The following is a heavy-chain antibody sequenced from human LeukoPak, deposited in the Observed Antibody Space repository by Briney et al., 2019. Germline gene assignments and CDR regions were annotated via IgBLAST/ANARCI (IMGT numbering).Heavy chain of an antibody. Sequence: GGSLGLSCAASGFTFSSYAMHWVRQAPGKGLEWVAVISYDGSNKYYADSVKGRFTISRDNSKNTLYLQMNSLRAEDTAVYYCGRDYGQWLVLDYWGQGTLVTVSS. J-gene: IGHJ4*02. D-gene: IGHD6-19*01. V-gene: IGHV3-30-3*01. CDR2: ISYDGSNK. CDR3: GRDYGQWLVLDY. CDR1: GFTFSSYA.